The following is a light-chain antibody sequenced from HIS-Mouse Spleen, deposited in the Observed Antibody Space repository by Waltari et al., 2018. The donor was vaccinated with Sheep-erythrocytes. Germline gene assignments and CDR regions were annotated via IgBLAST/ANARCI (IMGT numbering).Light chain of an antibody. Sequence: QSALTQPRSVSGSPGQSVTISCTGTSSDGGGYNSVSWYQQHPGKAPKLMIYDVSKRPSGVPDRFSGSKSGNTASLTISGLQAEDEADYYCCSYAGSYNHVFATGTKVTVL. CDR2: DVS. V-gene: IGLV2-11*01. CDR1: SSDGGGYNS. J-gene: IGLJ1*01. CDR3: CSYAGSYNHV.